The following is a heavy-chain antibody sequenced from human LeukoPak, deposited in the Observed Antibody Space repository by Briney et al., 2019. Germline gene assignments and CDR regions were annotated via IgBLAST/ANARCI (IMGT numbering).Heavy chain of an antibody. CDR1: GFTFTNYA. V-gene: IGHV3-23*01. Sequence: GGSLRLSCAASGFTFTNYAMTRVRQAPGKGLEWVSVVTGNGDTTYYADSLKGRFTISRDNSRNTLYLQMNSLRAEDTAVYHCARNAADCTTSACYDSWGQGTLVTVSS. J-gene: IGHJ4*02. CDR2: VTGNGDTT. D-gene: IGHD2-8*01. CDR3: ARNAADCTTSACYDS.